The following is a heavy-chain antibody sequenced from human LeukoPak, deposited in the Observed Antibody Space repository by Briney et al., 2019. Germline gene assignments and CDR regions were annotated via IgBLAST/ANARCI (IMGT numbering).Heavy chain of an antibody. CDR1: GFIFSNYA. CDR3: ARDRWLQSQRYFDY. D-gene: IGHD5-24*01. CDR2: ISTSSSYI. V-gene: IGHV3-21*01. J-gene: IGHJ4*02. Sequence: GGSLRLSCATSGFIFSNYAVNWVRQAPGKGLEWVSSISTSSSYIYYVDSVKGRFTISRDNARNSLYLQMNSLRAEDTAVYYCARDRWLQSQRYFDYWGQGMLVTVSS.